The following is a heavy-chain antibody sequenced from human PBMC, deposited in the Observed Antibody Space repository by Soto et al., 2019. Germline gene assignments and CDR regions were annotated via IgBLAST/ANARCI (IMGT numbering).Heavy chain of an antibody. J-gene: IGHJ3*02. V-gene: IGHV1-46*01. CDR2: INPSGGST. CDR1: GYTFASRY. CDR3: ARNLIVPAANDRPDAFDI. Sequence: VKVSCKASGYTFASRYMCWVRRAHEQGLEWMGIINPSGGSTSYAQKFQGRVTMTRDTSTSTVYMELSSLRSEDTAVYYCARNLIVPAANDRPDAFDIWGQGTMVTV. D-gene: IGHD2-2*01.